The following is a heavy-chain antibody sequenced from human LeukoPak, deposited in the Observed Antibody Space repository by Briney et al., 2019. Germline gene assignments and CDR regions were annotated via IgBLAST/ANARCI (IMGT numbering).Heavy chain of an antibody. V-gene: IGHV3-74*01. J-gene: IGHJ4*02. Sequence: PGGSLRLSCAASGFTFSSYWMHWVRQAPGKGLVWVSRINPDGSTTNYADSVQGRFTISRDNAKNMLYLQMNSLRAEDTAVYYCVRDLRESYFWGQGTLVTVSS. CDR1: GFTFSSYW. CDR3: VRDLRESYF. CDR2: INPDGSTT.